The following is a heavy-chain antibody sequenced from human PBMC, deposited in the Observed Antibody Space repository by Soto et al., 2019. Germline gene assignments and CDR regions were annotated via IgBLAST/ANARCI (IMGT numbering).Heavy chain of an antibody. V-gene: IGHV4-4*02. CDR1: GGSISSSNW. Sequence: SETLSLTCAVSGGSISSSNWWSWVRQPPGKGLEWIGEIYHSGSTNYNPSLKSRVTISVDKSKNQFSLKLSSVTAADTAVYYCARLTIFGVVTPGGNWFDPWGQGTLVTVSS. D-gene: IGHD3-3*01. CDR3: ARLTIFGVVTPGGNWFDP. CDR2: IYHSGST. J-gene: IGHJ5*02.